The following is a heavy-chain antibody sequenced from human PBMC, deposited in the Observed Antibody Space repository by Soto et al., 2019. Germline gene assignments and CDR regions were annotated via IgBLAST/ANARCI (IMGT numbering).Heavy chain of an antibody. CDR1: GYTLSTYG. J-gene: IGHJ1*01. CDR2: TSADNGYP. D-gene: IGHD2-2*01. Sequence: QVQLVQSGAEVKKPGASVKVSCKASGYTLSTYGISWVRQAPGQGLDWMGWTSADNGYPNYAQKLQGRVTMTTDKSTSKAYMELRSMRSDDTAVYYCVRDGCPDSTCCYGYFQHWGQGTLVTVAS. CDR3: VRDGCPDSTCCYGYFQH. V-gene: IGHV1-18*01.